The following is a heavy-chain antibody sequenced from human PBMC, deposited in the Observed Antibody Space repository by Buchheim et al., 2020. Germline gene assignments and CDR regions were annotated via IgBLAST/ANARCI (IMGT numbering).Heavy chain of an antibody. CDR2: IKQDGSEK. CDR1: GFTFSSYW. Sequence: EVQLVESGGGLVQPGGSLRLSCAASGFTFSSYWMSWVRQSPGKGLEWVANIKQDGSEKYYVDSVKGRFTISSDNAQNSLYLQINRLRAEDTAVYYCARTSTWTGTTFFFESWGQGTL. J-gene: IGHJ4*02. V-gene: IGHV3-7*01. D-gene: IGHD1-1*01. CDR3: ARTSTWTGTTFFFES.